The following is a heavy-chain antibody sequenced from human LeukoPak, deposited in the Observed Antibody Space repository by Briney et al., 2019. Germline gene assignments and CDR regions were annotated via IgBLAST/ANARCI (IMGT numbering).Heavy chain of an antibody. CDR1: GGSINNGDYY. V-gene: IGHV4-30-4*01. CDR3: VRLTGSGEVFDY. CDR2: IYDDGST. J-gene: IGHJ4*02. Sequence: SETLSLTCTVSGGSINNGDYYWSWIRQPPGKGLEWIAYIYDDGSTFYNPSLKSRVTISIDTSKNQFSLNLRSVTAADTAVYHCVRLTGSGEVFDYWGQGTLVTVSS. D-gene: IGHD2-15*01.